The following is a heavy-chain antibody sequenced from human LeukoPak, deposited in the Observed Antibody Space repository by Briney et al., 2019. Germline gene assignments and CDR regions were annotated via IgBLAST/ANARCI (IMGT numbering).Heavy chain of an antibody. CDR2: IYPNSGGT. D-gene: IGHD3-10*01. CDR3: AREAITMVRAVLKWFDP. V-gene: IGHV1-2*06. J-gene: IGHJ5*02. CDR1: GYTFTGYY. Sequence: GASVKVSCKASGYTFTGYYMHRVRQAPGQGLEWMGRIYPNSGGTNYAQKFQGRVTMTRDTSISTAYMELSRLRSDDTAVYYCAREAITMVRAVLKWFDPWGQGTLVTVSS.